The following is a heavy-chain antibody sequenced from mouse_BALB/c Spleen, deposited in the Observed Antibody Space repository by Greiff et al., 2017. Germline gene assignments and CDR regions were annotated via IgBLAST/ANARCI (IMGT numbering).Heavy chain of an antibody. J-gene: IGHJ4*01. D-gene: IGHD2-10*02. CDR2: IYPSDSYT. V-gene: IGHV1-69*02. Sequence: VQLQQPGAELVRPGASVKLSCKASGYTFTSYWINWVKQRPGQGLEWIGNIYPSDSYTNYNQKFKDKATLTVDKSTSTAYMQLSSPTSEDSAVYYCTRSKYGNYDYAMDYWGQGTSVTVSS. CDR1: GYTFTSYW. CDR3: TRSKYGNYDYAMDY.